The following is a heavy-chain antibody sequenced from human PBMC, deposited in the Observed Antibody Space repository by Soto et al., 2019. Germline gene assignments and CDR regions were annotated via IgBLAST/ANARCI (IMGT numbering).Heavy chain of an antibody. D-gene: IGHD6-19*01. CDR3: ARDPSPTQWLVRVGAFDI. Sequence: ASVKVSCKASGGTFSSYAISWVRQAPGQGLEWMGGIIPIFGTANYAQKFQGRVTITADKSTSTAYMELSSLRSEDTAVYYCARDPSPTQWLVRVGAFDIWGQGTMVTVSS. J-gene: IGHJ3*02. V-gene: IGHV1-69*06. CDR1: GGTFSSYA. CDR2: IIPIFGTA.